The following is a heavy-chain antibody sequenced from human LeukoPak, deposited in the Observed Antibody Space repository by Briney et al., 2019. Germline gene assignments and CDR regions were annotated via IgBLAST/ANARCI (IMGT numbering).Heavy chain of an antibody. J-gene: IGHJ1*01. Sequence: ERSLRLSCVGSGFSFSSSWMSWVRQAPGKGLEWVVNMKEDGSEEHYLDSVKGRFTISRDNAQNSLYLQMNSLTDDDTAIYYCARDRYFPYWGQGSLVIVSS. CDR2: MKEDGSEE. D-gene: IGHD1-14*01. CDR1: GFSFSSSW. V-gene: IGHV3-7*01. CDR3: ARDRYFPY.